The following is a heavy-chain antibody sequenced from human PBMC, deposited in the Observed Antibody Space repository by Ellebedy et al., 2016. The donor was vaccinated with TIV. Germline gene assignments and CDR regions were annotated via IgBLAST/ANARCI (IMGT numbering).Heavy chain of an antibody. CDR2: IYYSGST. CDR3: ARGARYSSGRVY. Sequence: MPSETLSLTCTVSGGSISSYYWSWIRQPPGKGLEWIGYIYYSGSTYYNPSLKSRVTISVDTSKNQFSLKLSSVTAADTTVYYCARGARYSSGRVYWGQGTLVTVSS. D-gene: IGHD6-19*01. V-gene: IGHV4-59*12. CDR1: GGSISSYY. J-gene: IGHJ4*02.